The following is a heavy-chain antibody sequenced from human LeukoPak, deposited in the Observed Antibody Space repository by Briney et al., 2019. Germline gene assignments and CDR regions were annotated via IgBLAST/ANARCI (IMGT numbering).Heavy chain of an antibody. CDR3: ARIGSHRTGDNDY. J-gene: IGHJ4*02. D-gene: IGHD1-1*01. CDR2: IYHSGST. CDR1: GGSISSTNW. Sequence: SETPSLTCAVSGGSISSTNWWSWVRQPPGKGLEWIGEIYHSGSTNYNPSLKSRVTISVDKSKNQFSLKLTSVTAADTAVYYCARIGSHRTGDNDYWGQGTLVTVSS. V-gene: IGHV4-4*02.